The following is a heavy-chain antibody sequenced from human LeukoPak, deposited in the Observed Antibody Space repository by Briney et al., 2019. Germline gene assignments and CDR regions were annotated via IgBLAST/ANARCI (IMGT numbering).Heavy chain of an antibody. V-gene: IGHV3-21*06. CDR3: ARHSGGDGYNYNGMDV. J-gene: IGHJ6*02. CDR1: GFTFGSYY. Sequence: GGSLRLSCAASGFTFGSYYINWVPQASGKGLEWVSSSSDFGSSHHADSVKGRFTTSRDNAKNSVHLQMNRLRVEDTAIYYCARHSGGDGYNYNGMDVWGQGTMVTVSS. D-gene: IGHD6-19*01. CDR2: SSDFGSS.